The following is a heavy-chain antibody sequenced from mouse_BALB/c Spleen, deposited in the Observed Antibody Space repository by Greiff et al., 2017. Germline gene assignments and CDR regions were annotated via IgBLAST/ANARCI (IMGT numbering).Heavy chain of an antibody. J-gene: IGHJ3*01. CDR2: IWGGGST. CDR3: ARNGEYGNYEAWFAY. CDR1: GFSLSRYS. Sequence: VNVVESGPGLVAPSQSLSITCTVSGFSLSRYSVHWVRQPPGKGLEWLGMIWGGGSTDYNSALKSRLSISKDNSKSQVFLKMNSLQTDDTAMYYCARNGEYGNYEAWFAYWGQGTLVTVSA. D-gene: IGHD2-10*02. V-gene: IGHV2-6-4*01.